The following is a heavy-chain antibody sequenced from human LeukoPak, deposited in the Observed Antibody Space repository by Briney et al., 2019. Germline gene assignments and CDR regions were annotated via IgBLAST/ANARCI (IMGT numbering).Heavy chain of an antibody. J-gene: IGHJ4*02. D-gene: IGHD5-18*01. CDR1: GYTFTSYY. Sequence: ASVKVSCKACGYTFTSYYMHWVRQAPGQGLEWMGIINPSGGSTSYAQKFQGRVTMTRDTSTSTVYMELSSLRSEDTAVYYCAREDVDTAMVDYWGQGTLVTVSS. CDR3: AREDVDTAMVDY. V-gene: IGHV1-46*01. CDR2: INPSGGST.